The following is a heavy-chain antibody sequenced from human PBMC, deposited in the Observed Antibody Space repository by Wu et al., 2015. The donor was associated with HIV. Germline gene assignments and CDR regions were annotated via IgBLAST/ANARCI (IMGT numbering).Heavy chain of an antibody. CDR2: ITPIFQTA. Sequence: QVQLVQSGAEVKKPGSSVKVSCKGSGGTFSSYAISWVRQAPGQGLEWMGGITPIFQTAKYAQKFQGRVTITTDESTSTAYMELSSLRSEDTAVYYCARDIGTMVRGPIVDAFDIWGQGTMVTVSS. J-gene: IGHJ3*02. V-gene: IGHV1-69*05. CDR1: GGTFSSYA. D-gene: IGHD3-10*01. CDR3: ARDIGTMVRGPIVDAFDI.